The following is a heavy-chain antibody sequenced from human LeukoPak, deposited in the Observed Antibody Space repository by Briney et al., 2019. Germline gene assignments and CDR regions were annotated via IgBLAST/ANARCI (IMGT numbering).Heavy chain of an antibody. D-gene: IGHD3-9*01. CDR1: GGSISSSSYY. CDR3: ARDLRYFDWLSHGDY. Sequence: PSETLSLTCTVSGGSISSSSYYWGWIRQPPGKGLEWIGSIYYSGSTYYNPSLKSRVTISVDTSKNQFSLKLSSVTAADTAVYYCARDLRYFDWLSHGDYWGQGTLVTVSS. CDR2: IYYSGST. V-gene: IGHV4-39*07. J-gene: IGHJ4*02.